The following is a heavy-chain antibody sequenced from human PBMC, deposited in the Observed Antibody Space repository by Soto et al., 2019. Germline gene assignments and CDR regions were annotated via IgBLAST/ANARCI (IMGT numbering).Heavy chain of an antibody. V-gene: IGHV1-8*01. D-gene: IGHD6-6*01. CDR3: ARAAIAARGYYFDY. CDR2: MNPNSGNT. Sequence: ASVKVSCKASGYTFTSYDINWVRQATGQGLEWMGWMNPNSGNTGYAQKFQGRVTMTRNTSISTAYMELSSLRSEDTAVYYCARAAIAARGYYFDYWGQGTLVTVSS. J-gene: IGHJ4*02. CDR1: GYTFTSYD.